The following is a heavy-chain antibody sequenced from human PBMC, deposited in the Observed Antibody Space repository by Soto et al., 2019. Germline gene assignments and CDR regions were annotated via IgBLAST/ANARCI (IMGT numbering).Heavy chain of an antibody. CDR3: ARHSKGADFWGGYCVLPTAEYFQH. Sequence: QLQLQESGPGLVKPSETLSLTCTVSGGSISSSSYYWGWIRQPPGKGLEWIGSIYYSGSTYYNPTLKSRVTISVDTSKNQFSLTLSSVRAADTAVYYCARHSKGADFWGGYCVLPTAEYFQHWGQGTLVTVSS. V-gene: IGHV4-39*01. D-gene: IGHD3-3*01. J-gene: IGHJ1*01. CDR2: IYYSGST. CDR1: GGSISSSSYY.